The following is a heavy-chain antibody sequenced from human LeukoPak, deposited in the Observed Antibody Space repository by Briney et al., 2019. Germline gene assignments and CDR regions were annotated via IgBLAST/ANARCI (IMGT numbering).Heavy chain of an antibody. CDR1: GYTFTSYG. Sequence: ASVKVSCKASGYTFTSYGISWVRQAPGQGLEWMGWISAYNGNTNYAQKLQGRVTMTTDTSTSTAYMELKSLRSDDTAVYYCARDLKYYYDSSGSASDIWGQGTMVTVSS. CDR2: ISAYNGNT. V-gene: IGHV1-18*01. CDR3: ARDLKYYYDSSGSASDI. J-gene: IGHJ3*02. D-gene: IGHD3-22*01.